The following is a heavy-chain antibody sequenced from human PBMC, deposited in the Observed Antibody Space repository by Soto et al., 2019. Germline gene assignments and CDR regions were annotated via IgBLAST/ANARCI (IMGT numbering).Heavy chain of an antibody. CDR1: GYSFTSYW. Sequence: GESLKTSCKGSGYSFTSYWISWVRQMPGKGLEWMGRIDPSDSYTNYSPSFQGHVTISADKSISTAYLQWSSLKASDTAMYYCARAFNSGYYYSAFDIWGQGTMVTVSS. CDR2: IDPSDSYT. D-gene: IGHD3-22*01. J-gene: IGHJ3*02. V-gene: IGHV5-10-1*01. CDR3: ARAFNSGYYYSAFDI.